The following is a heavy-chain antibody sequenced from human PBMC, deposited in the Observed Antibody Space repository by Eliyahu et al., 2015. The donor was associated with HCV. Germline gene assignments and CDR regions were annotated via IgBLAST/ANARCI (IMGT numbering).Heavy chain of an antibody. Sequence: EVQLVESGGGLVKPGKSLRLSCAASGFTFSSYSMNWVRQAPGKGLEWVSSISSSSSYIYYADSVKGRFTISRDNAKNSLYLQMNSLRAEDTAVYYCARGGKGDTVTTLAYWGQGTLVTVSS. D-gene: IGHD4-17*01. CDR3: ARGGKGDTVTTLAY. V-gene: IGHV3-21*01. CDR1: GFTFSSYS. CDR2: ISSSSSYI. J-gene: IGHJ4*02.